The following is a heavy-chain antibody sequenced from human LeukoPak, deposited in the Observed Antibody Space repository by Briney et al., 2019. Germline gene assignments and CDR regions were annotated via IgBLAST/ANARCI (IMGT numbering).Heavy chain of an antibody. CDR1: GGSISSYY. CDR3: ARVSWFPGTSYYYMDV. V-gene: IGHV4-59*01. CDR2: IYYSGTT. Sequence: PSETLSLTCTVSGGSISSYYWSWIRQPPGKGLEWIGYIYYSGTTNYHPSLKSRVTISVDTSKNQFSLKLSSVTAADTAVYYCARVSWFPGTSYYYMDVWGKGTTVTVSS. D-gene: IGHD1-1*01. J-gene: IGHJ6*03.